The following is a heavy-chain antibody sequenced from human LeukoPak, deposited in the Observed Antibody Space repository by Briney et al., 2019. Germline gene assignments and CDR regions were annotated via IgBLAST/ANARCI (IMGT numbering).Heavy chain of an antibody. D-gene: IGHD3-3*01. V-gene: IGHV3-7*01. CDR1: GFIFSSYW. Sequence: PGGSLRLSCEVSGFIFSSYWMSWFRQAPGKGPGWVAHIRQDGSEKDYVDSVKGRFTISRDNAKNSLYLQMSSLRAEDTAVYYCGRGSKISDYWGQGTQVTVSS. J-gene: IGHJ4*02. CDR3: GRGSKISDY. CDR2: IRQDGSEK.